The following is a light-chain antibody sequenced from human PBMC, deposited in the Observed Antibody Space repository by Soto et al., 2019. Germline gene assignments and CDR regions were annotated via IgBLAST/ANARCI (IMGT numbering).Light chain of an antibody. V-gene: IGKV3-20*01. J-gene: IGKJ1*01. CDR3: QQYGYSFWT. CDR1: QSVSSH. Sequence: EVVMTQSPATLSVSPGERATLSCRATQSVSSHLAWYQQKPGQAPRLLIYSASSRATGIPDRFSGSGSGADYTLTISRLEPEDSAMYYCQQYGYSFWTFGQGTKVDIK. CDR2: SAS.